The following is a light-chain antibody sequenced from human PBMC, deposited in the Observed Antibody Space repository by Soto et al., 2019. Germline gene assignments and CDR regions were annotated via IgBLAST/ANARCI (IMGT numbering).Light chain of an antibody. CDR1: SSKVGGYDF. CDR2: EVN. Sequence: QSGLAQPASGCGNPGESITISCTGTSSKVGGYDFVSWYKPAPGEAPKLIISEVNNRPSGVSSRFSGSKSGNTASLTLSGLQCEDEGEYHCSSYTGNTTLCVFGSGTKVTVL. CDR3: SSYTGNTTLCV. J-gene: IGLJ1*01. V-gene: IGLV2-14*01.